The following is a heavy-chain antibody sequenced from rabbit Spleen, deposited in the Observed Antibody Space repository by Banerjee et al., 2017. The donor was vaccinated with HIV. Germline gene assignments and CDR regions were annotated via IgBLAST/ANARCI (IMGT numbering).Heavy chain of an antibody. D-gene: IGHD1-1*01. V-gene: IGHV1S45*01. CDR3: ARDLAAIIGWNFGL. CDR1: GFSFSSNW. CDR2: INTRTGAT. Sequence: LEESGGGLVKPGGTLTLTCTVSGFSFSSNWICWVRQAPGKGLEWIACINTRTGATAYASWAKGRFTISKASSTTVTLQLTSLTAADTATFFCARDLAAIIGWNFGLWGPGTLVTVS. J-gene: IGHJ4*01.